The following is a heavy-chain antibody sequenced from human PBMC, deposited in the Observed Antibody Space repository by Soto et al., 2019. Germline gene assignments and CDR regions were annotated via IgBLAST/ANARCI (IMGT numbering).Heavy chain of an antibody. D-gene: IGHD1-26*01. CDR2: IYHSGMT. V-gene: IGHV4-31*03. Sequence: QVQLQESGPGLVKPSQTLSLTCTVSGGSISTGGYYWRWIRQHPGRGLEWIGYIYHSGMTFSNPSLQSRVAISIDTSKNKFSLKLSSVTAADTAVYYCATVRWELHDAFDIWGQGTMVSVCS. J-gene: IGHJ3*02. CDR1: GGSISTGGYY. CDR3: ATVRWELHDAFDI.